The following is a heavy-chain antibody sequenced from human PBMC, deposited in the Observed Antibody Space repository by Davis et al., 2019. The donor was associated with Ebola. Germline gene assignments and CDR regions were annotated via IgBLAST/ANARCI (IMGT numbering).Heavy chain of an antibody. J-gene: IGHJ6*02. Sequence: PGGSLRLSCPASTVTFGLDAMGWVRHPPGKGLEWVAIISYYGVSKYSPVSVRGRFTISRDNSKNTVYLQMNSLTTEDTAVYYCVKGGSYYGSGNYWVRYYGMDVWGQGTKVTGSS. V-gene: IGHV3-30-3*01. D-gene: IGHD3-10*01. CDR3: VKGGSYYGSGNYWVRYYGMDV. CDR1: TVTFGLDA. CDR2: ISYYGVSK.